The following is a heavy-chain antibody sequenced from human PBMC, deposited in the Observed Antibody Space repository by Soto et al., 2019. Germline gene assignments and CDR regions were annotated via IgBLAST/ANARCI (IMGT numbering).Heavy chain of an antibody. D-gene: IGHD2-15*01. CDR2: INPYNGNT. J-gene: IGHJ6*02. Sequence: GASVKVSCKASGFTFAIYGITWVRQAPGQGLEWMGWINPYNGNTNYAQKFQGRVTMTTDTSTSTGYMELRSLRSDDTAVYYCARVVAAAPVYYGMDVSGHGTTVTVSS. CDR1: GFTFAIYG. V-gene: IGHV1-18*01. CDR3: ARVVAAAPVYYGMDV.